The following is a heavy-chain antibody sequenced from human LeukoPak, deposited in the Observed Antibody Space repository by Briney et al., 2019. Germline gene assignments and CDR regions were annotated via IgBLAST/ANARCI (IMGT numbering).Heavy chain of an antibody. D-gene: IGHD4-17*01. J-gene: IGHJ6*02. Sequence: SETLSLTCAVYGGSFSGYYWSWIRQPPGKGLEWIGEINHSGSTNYNPSLKSRVTISVDTSKNQFSLKLSSVTAADTAVYYCARVVTVPSYGMPFGAQGPTVTVSS. CDR1: GGSFSGYY. V-gene: IGHV4-34*01. CDR2: INHSGST. CDR3: ARVVTVPSYGMPF.